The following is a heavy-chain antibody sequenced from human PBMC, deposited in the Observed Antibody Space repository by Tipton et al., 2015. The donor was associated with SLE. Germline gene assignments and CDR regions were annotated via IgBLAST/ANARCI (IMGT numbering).Heavy chain of an antibody. Sequence: TLSLTCTVSGGSIRSSRHFWGWIRQPPGKGLEWIGALYYSGNTYYNPSLKSRVTISVDTSKNQFSLKLSSVTAADTAVYYCARAGGGDSNWFDPWGQGTLVTVSS. J-gene: IGHJ5*02. CDR3: ARAGGGDSNWFDP. CDR1: GGSIRSSRHF. D-gene: IGHD2-21*01. CDR2: LYYSGNT. V-gene: IGHV4-39*07.